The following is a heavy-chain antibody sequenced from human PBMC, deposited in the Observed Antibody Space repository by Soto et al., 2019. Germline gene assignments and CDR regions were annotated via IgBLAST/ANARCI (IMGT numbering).Heavy chain of an antibody. J-gene: IGHJ3*02. D-gene: IGHD3-10*01. CDR3: AGTGGSESIDAFEI. CDR2: MNPNSGNT. Sequence: QVQLVQSGAEVKKPGASVKVSCTASGYTSTSSDINWVRQATGQGLEWMGWMNPNSGNTGYVQKFQGRVTMTRNTSTNTAYMELRGLRPEDTAVYYCAGTGGSESIDAFEIWGQGTLVTVSS. V-gene: IGHV1-8*01. CDR1: GYTSTSSD.